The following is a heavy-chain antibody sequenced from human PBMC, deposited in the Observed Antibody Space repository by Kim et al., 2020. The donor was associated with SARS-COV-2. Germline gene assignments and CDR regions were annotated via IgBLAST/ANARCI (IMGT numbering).Heavy chain of an antibody. V-gene: IGHV4-39*01. CDR2: IYYSGNT. CDR1: GGSIRSSSSYY. Sequence: SETLSLTCTVSGGSIRSSSSYYWGWIRQPPGKGLEWVGSIYYSGNTYYNPSLKSRVTISVDTSRNQFSLKLSSVTAADTAEYFCARQYASYRIYQFDYWG. D-gene: IGHD2-15*01. J-gene: IGHJ4*01. CDR3: ARQYASYRIYQFDY.